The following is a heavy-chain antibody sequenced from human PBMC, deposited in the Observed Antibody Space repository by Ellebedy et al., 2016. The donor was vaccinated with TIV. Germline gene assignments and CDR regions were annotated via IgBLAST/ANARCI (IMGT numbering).Heavy chain of an antibody. CDR2: INAGNGNT. CDR1: GYTFTSYA. V-gene: IGHV1-3*01. CDR3: ARAPSPASIQQLGGEYYYYYGMDV. Sequence: ASVKVSXXASGYTFTSYAMHWVRQAPGQRLEWMGWINAGNGNTKYSQKFQGRVTITRDTSASTAYMELSSLRSEDTAVYYCARAPSPASIQQLGGEYYYYYGMDVWGQGTTVTVSS. D-gene: IGHD6-6*01. J-gene: IGHJ6*02.